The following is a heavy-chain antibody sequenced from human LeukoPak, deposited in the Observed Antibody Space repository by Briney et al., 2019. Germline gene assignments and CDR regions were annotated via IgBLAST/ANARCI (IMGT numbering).Heavy chain of an antibody. CDR2: IRYDGSNK. D-gene: IGHD3-22*01. Sequence: GSLRLSCAASGFTFSSYGMHWVRQAPGKGMEWVAFIRYDGSNKYYADSVKGRFTISRDNSKNTLYLHMNRLRAEDTARYYCAKEPDYYDSSGDSGEYFQHWGQGTLVTVSS. J-gene: IGHJ1*01. CDR3: AKEPDYYDSSGDSGEYFQH. V-gene: IGHV3-30*02. CDR1: GFTFSSYG.